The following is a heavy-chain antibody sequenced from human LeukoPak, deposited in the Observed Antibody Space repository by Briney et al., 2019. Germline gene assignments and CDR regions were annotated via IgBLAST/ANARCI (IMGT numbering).Heavy chain of an antibody. CDR3: AKFVDSSGPLDY. Sequence: GGSLRLSCAASGFTFSSYAMSWVRQALGKGLEWVSAISGSGGSTYYADSVKGRFTISRDNSKNTLHLQMNSLRAEDTAVYYCAKFVDSSGPLDYWGQGTLVTVSS. V-gene: IGHV3-23*01. D-gene: IGHD3-22*01. J-gene: IGHJ4*02. CDR2: ISGSGGST. CDR1: GFTFSSYA.